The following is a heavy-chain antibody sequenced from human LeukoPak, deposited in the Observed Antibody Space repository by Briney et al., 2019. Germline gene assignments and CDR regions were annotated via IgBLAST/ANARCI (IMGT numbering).Heavy chain of an antibody. J-gene: IGHJ6*02. V-gene: IGHV4-61*01. CDR2: IYYSGST. CDR3: ARDHGVVVAATQDYYYYYGMDV. Sequence: SETLSLTCTVSGGSVSSGSYYWSWIRQPPGKGLEWIGYIYYSGSTNYNPSLKSRVTISVDTSKNQFSLKLSSVTAADTAVYYCARDHGVVVAATQDYYYYYGMDVWGQGTTVTVSS. D-gene: IGHD2-15*01. CDR1: GGSVSSGSYY.